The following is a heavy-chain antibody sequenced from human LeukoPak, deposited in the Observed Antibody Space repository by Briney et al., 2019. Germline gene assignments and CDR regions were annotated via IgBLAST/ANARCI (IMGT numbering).Heavy chain of an antibody. V-gene: IGHV4-34*01. CDR1: GGSFSGYY. Sequence: SETLSLTCAVYGGSFSGYYWSWIRQPPGKGLEWIGEINHSGSTNYNPSLKSRVTISVDKSKNQFSLKVSSVTAADTAVYYCARVTYDSSGYVMDVWGQGTTVTVSS. CDR2: INHSGST. CDR3: ARVTYDSSGYVMDV. D-gene: IGHD3-22*01. J-gene: IGHJ6*02.